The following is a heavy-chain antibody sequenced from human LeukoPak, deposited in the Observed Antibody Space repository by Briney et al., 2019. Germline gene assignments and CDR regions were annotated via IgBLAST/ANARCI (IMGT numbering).Heavy chain of an antibody. Sequence: PGGSLRLSCAASGFTFSSYGMHWVRQAPGKGLEWVAVISYDGSNKYYADSVKGLFTISRDNSKNTLYLQMNSLRAEDTAVYYCAKDLRGCSSTSCYEGTNWGQGALVTVSS. V-gene: IGHV3-30*18. D-gene: IGHD2-2*01. CDR1: GFTFSSYG. CDR2: ISYDGSNK. J-gene: IGHJ4*02. CDR3: AKDLRGCSSTSCYEGTN.